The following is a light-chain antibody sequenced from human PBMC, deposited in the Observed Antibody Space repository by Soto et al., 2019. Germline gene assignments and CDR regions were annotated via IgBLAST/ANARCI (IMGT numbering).Light chain of an antibody. CDR2: KAS. CDR3: QQYNSYSRT. J-gene: IGKJ1*01. Sequence: DIQITQSPSTPSASVGGGVTITCRASQSISSWLAWYQQKPGKAPKLLIYKASSLESGVPSRFSGSGSGTEFTLTISSLQPDDFATYYCQQYNSYSRTFGQGTKVDIK. CDR1: QSISSW. V-gene: IGKV1-5*03.